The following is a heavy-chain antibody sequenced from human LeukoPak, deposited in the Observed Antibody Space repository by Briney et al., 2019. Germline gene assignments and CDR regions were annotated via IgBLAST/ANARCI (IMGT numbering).Heavy chain of an antibody. Sequence: AASVRVSCKASGYTFTAYYIHWVRQAPGQGLEWMGWINPNSGGTNYAQEFQGRVTLTRDTSISTAYMELSRLTSDDTAVYYCARTAVRGVDGTPYYYYMDVWDKGTTVTVSS. J-gene: IGHJ6*03. CDR3: ARTAVRGVDGTPYYYYMDV. D-gene: IGHD3-10*01. CDR1: GYTFTAYY. CDR2: INPNSGGT. V-gene: IGHV1-2*02.